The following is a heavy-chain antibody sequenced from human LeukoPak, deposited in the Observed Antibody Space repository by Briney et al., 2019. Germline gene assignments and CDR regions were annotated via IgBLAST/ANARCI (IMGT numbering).Heavy chain of an antibody. J-gene: IGHJ3*02. CDR1: GGTFSSYA. CDR3: ARALKEWDDAFDI. CDR2: IIPIFGTA. D-gene: IGHD1-26*01. V-gene: IGHV1-69*05. Sequence: ASVKVSCKASGGTFSSYAISWVRQAPGQGLEWMGGIIPIFGTANYAQKFQGRVTITTDESTSTAYMELSSLRSEDTAVYYCARALKEWDDAFDIWGQGTMVTVSS.